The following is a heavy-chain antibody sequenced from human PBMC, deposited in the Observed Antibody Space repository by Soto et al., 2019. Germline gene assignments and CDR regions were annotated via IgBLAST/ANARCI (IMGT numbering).Heavy chain of an antibody. CDR2: INPSGGST. Sequence: ASVKVSCKASGYTFTSSYMHWVRQAPGQGLEWMGIINPSGGSTSYAQKFQGRVTMSRDTSTSTVYMELSSLRSEDTAVYYCARDTPSMITFGGVIASYYGMDVWGQGTTVTVS. CDR3: ARDTPSMITFGGVIASYYGMDV. J-gene: IGHJ6*02. D-gene: IGHD3-16*02. V-gene: IGHV1-46*01. CDR1: GYTFTSSY.